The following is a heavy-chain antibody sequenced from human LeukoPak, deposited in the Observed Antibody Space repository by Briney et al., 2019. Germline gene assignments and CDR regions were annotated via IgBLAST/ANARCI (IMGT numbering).Heavy chain of an antibody. Sequence: GGSLRLSCAASGFTVNNKYMTWVRQAPGKGLEWVSYISSSGSTIYYADSVKGRFTISRDNAKNSLYLQMNSLRAEDTAVYYCAREGNSGWYVERNYYFDYWGQGTLVTVSS. V-gene: IGHV3-11*04. CDR3: AREGNSGWYVERNYYFDY. J-gene: IGHJ4*02. CDR2: ISSSGSTI. D-gene: IGHD6-19*01. CDR1: GFTVNNKY.